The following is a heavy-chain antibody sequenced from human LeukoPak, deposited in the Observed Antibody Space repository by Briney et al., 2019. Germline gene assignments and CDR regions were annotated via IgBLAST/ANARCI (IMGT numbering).Heavy chain of an antibody. CDR1: GGSISCGSYY. CDR3: ARSTYYDILTGYRSERFDY. V-gene: IGHV4-61*02. J-gene: IGHJ4*02. D-gene: IGHD3-9*01. Sequence: SQTLSLTCTVSGGSISCGSYYWSWIRQPAGKGLEWFGRIYTSGSTNYNPSLKSRVTISVDTSKNQFSLKLSSVTAADTAVYYCARSTYYDILTGYRSERFDYWGQGTLVTVSS. CDR2: IYTSGST.